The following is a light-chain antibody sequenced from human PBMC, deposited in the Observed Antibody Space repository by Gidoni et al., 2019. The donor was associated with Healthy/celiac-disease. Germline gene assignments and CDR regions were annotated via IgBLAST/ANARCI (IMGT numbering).Light chain of an antibody. V-gene: IGKV1-39*01. J-gene: IGKJ1*01. CDR2: AAS. Sequence: DIQMPHSPSSLSASVGDRVTITCRASQSISSYLNWYQQKPGKAPKLLIYAASSLQSGVPSRFSGSGSGTDFTLTISRLQPEVFATYYCQQSYSTPWTVGQGTKVEIK. CDR3: QQSYSTPWT. CDR1: QSISSY.